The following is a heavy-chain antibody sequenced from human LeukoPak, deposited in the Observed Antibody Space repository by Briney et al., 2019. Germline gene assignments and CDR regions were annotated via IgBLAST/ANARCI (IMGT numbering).Heavy chain of an antibody. D-gene: IGHD5-18*01. Sequence: GGSLRLSCAASGFTFSSYWMHWVRQAPGKGLVWVSRINSDGSSTSYAVSVKGRFTISRDNAKNTLYLQMNSLRAEDTAVYCCAKRGYSYGHDAFDIWGQGTMVTVSS. J-gene: IGHJ3*02. CDR2: INSDGSST. CDR1: GFTFSSYW. V-gene: IGHV3-74*01. CDR3: AKRGYSYGHDAFDI.